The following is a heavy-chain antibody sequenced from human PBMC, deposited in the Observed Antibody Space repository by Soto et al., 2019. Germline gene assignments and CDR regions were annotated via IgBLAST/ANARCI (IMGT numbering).Heavy chain of an antibody. J-gene: IGHJ2*01. CDR2: SRNKAKSYTT. CDR3: ARVYGENGLWRYFDL. Sequence: EVQLVESGGGLVQPGGSLRLSCVASGFTFSDHYIEWVRQAPGKGLEWVGRSRNKAKSYTTDYAASVKGRFTISRDDSKNSVYLQMSSLKTEDTAMYYCARVYGENGLWRYFDLWGRGTLVTVSS. D-gene: IGHD4-17*01. V-gene: IGHV3-72*01. CDR1: GFTFSDHY.